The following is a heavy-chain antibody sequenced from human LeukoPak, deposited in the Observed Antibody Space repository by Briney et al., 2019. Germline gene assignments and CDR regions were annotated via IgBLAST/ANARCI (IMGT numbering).Heavy chain of an antibody. CDR1: GFTFSSYW. Sequence: GGSLRLSCAASGFTFSSYWMHWVRQAPGKGLVWVSRINSDGSSTSYADSVKGRFTISRDNAKNTLYLQMNSLRAEDTALYYCARGMDYYDSSGHWDYWGQGTLVTVSS. CDR2: INSDGSST. CDR3: ARGMDYYDSSGHWDY. D-gene: IGHD3-22*01. J-gene: IGHJ4*02. V-gene: IGHV3-74*01.